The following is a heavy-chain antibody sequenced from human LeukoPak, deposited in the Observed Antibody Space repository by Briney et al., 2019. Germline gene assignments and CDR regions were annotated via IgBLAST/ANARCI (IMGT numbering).Heavy chain of an antibody. J-gene: IGHJ6*02. CDR3: ARALPAAMGDYYYYGMDV. CDR1: GFTFSSYW. V-gene: IGHV3-74*01. CDR2: INSDGSCT. D-gene: IGHD2-2*01. Sequence: GGSLRPSCAASGFTFSSYWMNWVRQAPGKGLVWVSPINSDGSCTSYADSVKGRFTISRDNAKNTLYLQMNSLRAEDTAVYYCARALPAAMGDYYYYGMDVWGQGTTVTVSS.